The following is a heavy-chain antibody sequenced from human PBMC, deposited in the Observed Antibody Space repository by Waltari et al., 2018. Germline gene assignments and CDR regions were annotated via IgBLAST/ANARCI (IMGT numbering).Heavy chain of an antibody. CDR1: GSRFTVYN. V-gene: IGHV1-2*06. J-gene: IGHJ4*02. D-gene: IGHD3-3*01. Sequence: VQLVQSGAEVKKPEASAKVPCKASGSRFTVYNSHWARQAPGQGGEWMGRINPNSGGTNYAQKFQGRVTMTRDTSSSTAYMELSRLRSDDTAVYYCARGPAYDFWSGYEQGMDYWGQGTLVTVSS. CDR3: ARGPAYDFWSGYEQGMDY. CDR2: INPNSGGT.